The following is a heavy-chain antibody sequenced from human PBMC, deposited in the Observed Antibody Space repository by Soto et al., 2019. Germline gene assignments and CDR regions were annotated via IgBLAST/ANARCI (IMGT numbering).Heavy chain of an antibody. V-gene: IGHV3-48*02. CDR3: ASLQLGSEKNCDC. CDR1: GFTFRSYS. J-gene: IGHJ4*02. CDR2: ISDASRAI. Sequence: QLGGSLRLSCAASGFTFRSYSMNWVRQAPGKGLEWISYISDASRAIYYTDSVKGRFTISRDDAKNALYLQMNGLRDEDTAVYYCASLQLGSEKNCDCWGQGT. D-gene: IGHD1-26*01.